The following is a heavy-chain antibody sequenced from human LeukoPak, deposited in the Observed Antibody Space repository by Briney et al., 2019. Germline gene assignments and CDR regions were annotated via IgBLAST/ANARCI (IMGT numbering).Heavy chain of an antibody. CDR1: GFTFSSYA. CDR3: AKDLAMVRGVIPEAFDI. V-gene: IGHV3-23*01. Sequence: GGSLRLSCAASGFTFSSYAMSWVRQAPGKGLEWVSAISGSGYSTYYADSVKGRFTFSRDNSKNTLFLQMNSLRAEDTAVYYCAKDLAMVRGVIPEAFDIWGQGTVVTVSS. D-gene: IGHD3-10*01. CDR2: ISGSGYST. J-gene: IGHJ3*02.